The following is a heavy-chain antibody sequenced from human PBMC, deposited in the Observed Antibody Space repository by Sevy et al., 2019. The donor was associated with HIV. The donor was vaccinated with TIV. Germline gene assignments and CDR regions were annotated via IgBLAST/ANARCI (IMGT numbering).Heavy chain of an antibody. CDR1: GFSISNNY. D-gene: IGHD2-15*01. CDR2: MYSGGSP. V-gene: IGHV3-53*01. CDR3: ARGYCGGGSCTAFDP. J-gene: IGHJ5*02. Sequence: GGSLRLSCAASGFSISNNYTAWVRQAPGKGLEWVSVMYSGGSPYYADSVKGRFALSRDMSKNTVYLQMNSLRAEDTAVHYCARGYCGGGSCTAFDPWGQGTLVTVSS.